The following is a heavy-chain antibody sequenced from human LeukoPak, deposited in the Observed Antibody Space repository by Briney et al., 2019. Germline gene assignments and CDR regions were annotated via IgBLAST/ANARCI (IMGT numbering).Heavy chain of an antibody. CDR2: MNPNSGNT. CDR3: ARDSSSWYDPYYGMDV. CDR1: GYTFTSYD. V-gene: IGHV1-8*01. Sequence: GASVKVSCKASGYTFTSYDINWVRQATGQGLEWMGWMNPNSGNTGYAQKFQGRVTMTRNTSISTAYMELGSLRSEDTAVYYCARDSSSWYDPYYGMDVWGQGTTVTVSS. D-gene: IGHD6-13*01. J-gene: IGHJ6*02.